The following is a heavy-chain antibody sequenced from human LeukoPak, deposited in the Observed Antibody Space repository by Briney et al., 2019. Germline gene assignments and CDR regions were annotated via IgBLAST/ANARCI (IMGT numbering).Heavy chain of an antibody. J-gene: IGHJ6*02. Sequence: SETLSLTCAVYGGSFSGYYWSWIRQPPGKGLEWIGEINHSGSTYYNPSLKSRVTISVDTSKNQFSLKLSSVTAADTAVYYCARVPTGYCSGGSCYPGGMDVWGQGTTVTVSS. CDR2: INHSGST. D-gene: IGHD2-15*01. V-gene: IGHV4-34*01. CDR1: GGSFSGYY. CDR3: ARVPTGYCSGGSCYPGGMDV.